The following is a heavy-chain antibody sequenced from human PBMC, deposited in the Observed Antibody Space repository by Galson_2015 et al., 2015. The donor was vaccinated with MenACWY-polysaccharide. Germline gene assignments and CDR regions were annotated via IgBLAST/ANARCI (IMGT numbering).Heavy chain of an antibody. J-gene: IGHJ4*02. Sequence: ETLSLTCTVSGGSISSSSYYWGWIRQPPGKWLEWIGSIYYSGSTYYNPSLKSRVTISVDTSKNHFSLKLSSVTAADTAVYYCISSSSWYGLHWGQGTLVTVSS. CDR3: ISSSSWYGLH. D-gene: IGHD6-13*01. V-gene: IGHV4-39*01. CDR1: GGSISSSSYY. CDR2: IYYSGST.